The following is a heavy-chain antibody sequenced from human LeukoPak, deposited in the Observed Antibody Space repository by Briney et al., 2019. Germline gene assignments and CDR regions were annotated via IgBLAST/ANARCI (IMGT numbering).Heavy chain of an antibody. Sequence: PSETLSLTCTVSGGPISTYYWSWIRQPPGKELEWIGYNSYSGSTNYNPSLKSRVTITVYTSKNQFSLKLSSVTAADTAVYYCARVSVWCMEVWGKGTTVTVSS. CDR3: ARVSVWCMEV. CDR1: GGPISTYY. CDR2: NSYSGST. D-gene: IGHD4/OR15-4a*01. V-gene: IGHV4-59*01. J-gene: IGHJ6*03.